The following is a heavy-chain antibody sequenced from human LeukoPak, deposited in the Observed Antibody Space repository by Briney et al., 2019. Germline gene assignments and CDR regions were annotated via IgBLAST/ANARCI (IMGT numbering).Heavy chain of an antibody. Sequence: GGSLRLSCAASGFTFSSYGMHWVRQAPGKGLEWVAFIRYDGIKYYADSVKGRFTISRDNSKNTLYLQMNSLRAEDTAVYYCTRQRSEVTTFDYWGQGTRVTVSS. V-gene: IGHV3-30*02. D-gene: IGHD4-17*01. CDR1: GFTFSSYG. J-gene: IGHJ4*02. CDR3: TRQRSEVTTFDY. CDR2: IRYDGIK.